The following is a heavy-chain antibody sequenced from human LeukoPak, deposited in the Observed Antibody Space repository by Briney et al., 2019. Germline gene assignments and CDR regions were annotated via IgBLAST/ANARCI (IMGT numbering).Heavy chain of an antibody. CDR3: ARGGSGYSYGYVDY. Sequence: SVKVFCKASGGTFSSYTISWVRQAPGQGLEWMGRIIPILGIANYPQKFQGRVTITADKSTSTAYMELSSLRSEDTAVYYCARGGSGYSYGYVDYWGQGTLVTVSS. D-gene: IGHD5-18*01. CDR2: IIPILGIA. CDR1: GGTFSSYT. J-gene: IGHJ4*02. V-gene: IGHV1-69*02.